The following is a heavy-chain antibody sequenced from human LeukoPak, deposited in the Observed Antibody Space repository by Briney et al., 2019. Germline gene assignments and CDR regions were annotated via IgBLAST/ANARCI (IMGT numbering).Heavy chain of an antibody. D-gene: IGHD5-12*01. CDR3: AGRGSSASFAFDI. Sequence: PSETLSLTCTVSGGSISSGGYYWSWIRQHPGKGLERIGYIYYSGSAYYNPSLKSRVTISVDTSKNQFSLKLSSVTAADTAVYYCAGRGSSASFAFDIWGQGTMVTVSS. CDR1: GGSISSGGYY. CDR2: IYYSGSA. J-gene: IGHJ3*02. V-gene: IGHV4-31*03.